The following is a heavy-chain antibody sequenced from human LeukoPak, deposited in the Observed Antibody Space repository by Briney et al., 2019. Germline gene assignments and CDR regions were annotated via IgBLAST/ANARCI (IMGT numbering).Heavy chain of an antibody. J-gene: IGHJ3*02. CDR1: GGSFSGYY. CDR3: ARSGLRYFDWLLSTNAFDI. Sequence: PSETLSLTCAVYGGSFSGYYWSWIRQPPGKGLEWIGEINHSGSTNYNPSLKSRVTISVDTSKNQFSLKLSSVTAADTAVYYCARSGLRYFDWLLSTNAFDIWGQGTMVTVSS. V-gene: IGHV4-34*01. D-gene: IGHD3-9*01. CDR2: INHSGST.